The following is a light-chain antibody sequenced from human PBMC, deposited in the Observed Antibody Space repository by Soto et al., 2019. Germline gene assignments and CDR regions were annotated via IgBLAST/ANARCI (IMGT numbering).Light chain of an antibody. Sequence: EIVLTQSPGTLSLSPGERATLSCRATQSVDSTYLAWYQQTPGQPPRLLINGASTRATGIPDRFSGSGSGTDFTLTISRLEPEDFAVYYCQLYDNSPGWTFGQGTKVDIK. CDR1: QSVDSTY. CDR3: QLYDNSPGWT. V-gene: IGKV3-20*01. J-gene: IGKJ1*01. CDR2: GAS.